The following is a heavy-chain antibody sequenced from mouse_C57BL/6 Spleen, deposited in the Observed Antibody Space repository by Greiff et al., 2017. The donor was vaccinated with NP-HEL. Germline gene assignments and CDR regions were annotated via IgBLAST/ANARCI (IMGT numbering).Heavy chain of an antibody. CDR1: GYTFTSYW. V-gene: IGHV1-69*01. CDR2: IDPSDSYT. Sequence: QVQLQQPGAELVMPGASVKLSCKASGYTFTSYWMHWVKQRPGQGLEWIGEIDPSDSYTNYNQKFKGKSTLTVDKSSSTAYMQLSSLTSEDSAVYYCASSTQGYFDYWGKGTTLTVSS. CDR3: ASSTQGYFDY. J-gene: IGHJ2*01.